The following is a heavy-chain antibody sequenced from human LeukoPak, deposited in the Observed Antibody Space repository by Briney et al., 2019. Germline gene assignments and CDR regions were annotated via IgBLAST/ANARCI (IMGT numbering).Heavy chain of an antibody. J-gene: IGHJ4*02. Sequence: NPSDTLSLTCAVYGGSFSGYYWSWIRKPTGKGLEWIGEIKHSGNTNYNPSLKSRVTISVDTSKNQFSLKLTSVAAADTAVYYCARGIVIGGTYVDSWGQGTLVTVSS. D-gene: IGHD2-15*01. CDR3: ARGIVIGGTYVDS. V-gene: IGHV4-34*01. CDR1: GGSFSGYY. CDR2: IKHSGNT.